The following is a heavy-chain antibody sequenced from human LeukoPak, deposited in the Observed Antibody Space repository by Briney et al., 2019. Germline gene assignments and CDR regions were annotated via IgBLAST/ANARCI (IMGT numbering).Heavy chain of an antibody. CDR2: ISGSGGST. Sequence: PGGSLRLSCAASGFTFSSYAMSWVRQAPGKGLEWVSAISGSGGSTYYADSVKGRFTISRDNAKNSLYLQMNSLRAEDTALYHCARDAYSGSYWRRFDPWGQGTLVTVSS. V-gene: IGHV3-23*01. J-gene: IGHJ5*02. CDR3: ARDAYSGSYWRRFDP. D-gene: IGHD1-26*01. CDR1: GFTFSSYA.